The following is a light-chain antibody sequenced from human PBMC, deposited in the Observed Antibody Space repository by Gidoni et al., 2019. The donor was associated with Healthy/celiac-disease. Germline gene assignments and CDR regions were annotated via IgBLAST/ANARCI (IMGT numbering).Light chain of an antibody. CDR1: SSNLGAGHH. CDR2: ANR. CDR3: QSYDTSLSAYV. Sequence: QSVLTQPPSVSGAPGQKIPISCTGSSSNLGAGHHVPWYQHLPGTAPKVLIFANRNRPSGVPDRFSASKSGTSASLVITGLQPEDETDYYCQSYDTSLSAYVFGTGTKVTVL. V-gene: IGLV1-40*01. J-gene: IGLJ1*01.